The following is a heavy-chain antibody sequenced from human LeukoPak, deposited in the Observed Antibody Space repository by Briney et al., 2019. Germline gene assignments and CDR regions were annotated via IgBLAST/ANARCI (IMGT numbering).Heavy chain of an antibody. CDR1: GYTFTSYG. D-gene: IGHD3-22*01. V-gene: IGHV1-18*01. CDR3: ARRAPDYYDSSGYED. Sequence: GASVKVSCKASGYTFTSYGISWVRQAPGQGLEWMGWISAYNGNTNYAQKLQGRVTMTTDTSTSTAYMELRSLRSDDTAVYYCARRAPDYYDSSGYEDWGQGTLVTVSP. J-gene: IGHJ4*02. CDR2: ISAYNGNT.